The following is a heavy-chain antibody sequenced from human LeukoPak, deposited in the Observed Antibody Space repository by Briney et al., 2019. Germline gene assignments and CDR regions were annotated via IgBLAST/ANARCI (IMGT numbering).Heavy chain of an antibody. V-gene: IGHV1-2*02. CDR1: GYTFSDYY. CDR3: ARDTTIFGVVIISGWFDP. J-gene: IGHJ5*02. D-gene: IGHD3-3*01. CDR2: INLNTGGT. Sequence: ASVKVSCKASGYTFSDYYIHWVRQAPGQGPEWMGWINLNTGGTNYAQKFDGRFSMTRDTSINTAFMELSGLTFDDTAVYYCARDTTIFGVVIISGWFDPWGQGTLVTVSS.